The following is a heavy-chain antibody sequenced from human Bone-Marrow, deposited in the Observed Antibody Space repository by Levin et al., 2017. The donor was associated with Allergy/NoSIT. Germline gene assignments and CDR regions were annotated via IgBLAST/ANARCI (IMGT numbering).Heavy chain of an antibody. J-gene: IGHJ4*02. D-gene: IGHD2-2*01. CDR2: VHAGGST. Sequence: GGSLRLSCVASGFTVSDNFMSWFRQAPGKGLEWVSVVHAGGSTYYADSVKGRFTISRDTPKNTVYLQMNSLRAEDTAAYYCARGDGYCSQTTCCPVDHWGQGTLVTVSS. V-gene: IGHV3-66*01. CDR1: GFTVSDNF. CDR3: ARGDGYCSQTTCCPVDH.